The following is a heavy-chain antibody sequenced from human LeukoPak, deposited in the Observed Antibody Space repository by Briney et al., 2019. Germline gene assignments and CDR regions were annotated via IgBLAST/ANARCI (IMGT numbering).Heavy chain of an antibody. D-gene: IGHD5-18*01. CDR2: INQDGSEK. J-gene: IGHJ4*02. Sequence: GGSLRLSCGASGFTFDDYWMSWVRQAPGQGLEWVANINQDGSEKYYLDSAKGRFTISRDNARNSLYLQVNSLRAEDTAVYYCAKAPANYVDTAMGTFDYWGQGTLVTVSS. CDR1: GFTFDDYW. CDR3: AKAPANYVDTAMGTFDY. V-gene: IGHV3-7*03.